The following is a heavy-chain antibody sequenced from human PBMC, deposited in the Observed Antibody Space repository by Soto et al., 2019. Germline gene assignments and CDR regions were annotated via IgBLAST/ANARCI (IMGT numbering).Heavy chain of an antibody. CDR3: ARRNLGIAAAALYYYCLDV. CDR2: IYYSGST. D-gene: IGHD6-13*01. V-gene: IGHV4-59*08. CDR1: GGSISSYY. Sequence: QVQLQESCPGLVKPSETLSLTCTVSGGSISSYYWSWIRQPPGKGLEWIGYIYYSGSTNYNPSLKSRVTITVDTYKNQFSLKLSSVTAADTAVYYCARRNLGIAAAALYYYCLDVWGKGTTVTVSS. J-gene: IGHJ6*03.